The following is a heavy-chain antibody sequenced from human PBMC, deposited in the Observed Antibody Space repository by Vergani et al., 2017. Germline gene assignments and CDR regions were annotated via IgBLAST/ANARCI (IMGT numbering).Heavy chain of an antibody. D-gene: IGHD6-25*01. CDR3: ARGAAPDYYYYGMDV. Sequence: VQLVESGGGVVQPGRSLRLSCAASGFTFSSYGMHWVRQAPGKGLEWVSYISSSSSYTNYADSVKGRFTISRDNAKNSLYLQMNSLRAEDTAVYYCARGAAPDYYYYGMDVWGQGTTVTVSS. CDR1: GFTFSSYG. CDR2: ISSSSSYT. J-gene: IGHJ6*02. V-gene: IGHV3-21*05.